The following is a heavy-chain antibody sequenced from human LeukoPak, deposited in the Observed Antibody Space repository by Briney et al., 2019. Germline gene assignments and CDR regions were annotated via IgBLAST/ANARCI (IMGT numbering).Heavy chain of an antibody. CDR2: INHSGST. Sequence: SETLSLTCAVYGGSFSGYYWSWIRQPPGKGLEWIGEINHSGSTNYNPSLKSRVTISVDTSKNQFSLKLSSVTAADTAVYYCARGRTIVGAPIDYWGQGTLVTVSS. CDR1: GGSFSGYY. J-gene: IGHJ4*02. CDR3: ARGRTIVGAPIDY. D-gene: IGHD1-26*01. V-gene: IGHV4-34*01.